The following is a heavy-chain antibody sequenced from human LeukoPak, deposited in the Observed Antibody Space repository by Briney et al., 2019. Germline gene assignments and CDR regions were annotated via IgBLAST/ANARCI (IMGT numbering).Heavy chain of an antibody. CDR1: GGSISRGYYY. V-gene: IGHV4-30-4*08. CDR3: ARVDLDYSSGWYIDY. Sequence: AQTLSLTCTVSGGSISRGYYYWSWMRQPPGKGLDGLGYIYYSGRTYYNPSLKSRVTISVDTSKNQFSLKLSSVTAADTAVYYCARVDLDYSSGWYIDYWGQGTLVTVSS. J-gene: IGHJ4*02. CDR2: IYYSGRT. D-gene: IGHD6-19*01.